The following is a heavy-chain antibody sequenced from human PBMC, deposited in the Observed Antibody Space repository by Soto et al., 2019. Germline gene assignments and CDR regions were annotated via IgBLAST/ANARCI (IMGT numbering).Heavy chain of an antibody. J-gene: IGHJ5*01. D-gene: IGHD4-17*01. CDR2: MHRNGGST. Sequence: EVQLVESGGGVVRPGGSLRLACAVSGFSLDEYGMSWVRQAPGKGLEWVSGMHRNGGSTGYADSVQGRFTISRDDAKNSLYLQRNSLRAEDTAFYYCARDHRWGYEYGDYGDSWGHGTLVTVSS. V-gene: IGHV3-20*04. CDR1: GFSLDEYG. CDR3: ARDHRWGYEYGDYGDS.